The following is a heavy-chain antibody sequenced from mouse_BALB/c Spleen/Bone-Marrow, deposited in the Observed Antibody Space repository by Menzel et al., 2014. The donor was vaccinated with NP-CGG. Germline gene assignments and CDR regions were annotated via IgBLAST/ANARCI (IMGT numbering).Heavy chain of an antibody. Sequence: EVMLVESGPGLVKPSQSLSLTCTVTGYSITSDYAWNWIRQFPGNKLEWMGYINYSGSTSYNPFLKSRISITRDTSKNQFFLQLNSVTTEDTATYYCARSLYFDVWGAGTMVTVSS. CDR3: ARSLYFDV. CDR1: GYSITSDYA. CDR2: INYSGST. V-gene: IGHV3-2*02. J-gene: IGHJ1*01.